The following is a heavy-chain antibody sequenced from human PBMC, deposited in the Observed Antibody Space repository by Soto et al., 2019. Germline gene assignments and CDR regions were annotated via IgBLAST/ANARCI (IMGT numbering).Heavy chain of an antibody. D-gene: IGHD6-13*01. Sequence: EVQLVESGGGLVKPGGSLRLSCAASGFTFSSYSMNRVRQAPGKELEWVSSISSSSSYIYYADSVKGRFTISRDNAKKVLYRQRSSVRGADMAMYFCAREGQSSSWWGWTPANWFHPWVQGAPITVST. J-gene: IGHJ5*02. CDR3: AREGQSSSWWGWTPANWFHP. CDR1: GFTFSSYS. CDR2: ISSSSSYI. V-gene: IGHV3-21*01.